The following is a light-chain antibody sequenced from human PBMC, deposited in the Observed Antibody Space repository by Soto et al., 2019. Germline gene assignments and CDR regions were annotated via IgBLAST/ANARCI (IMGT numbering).Light chain of an antibody. CDR1: QSVSSSY. Sequence: IVLTQSPGILSLSPGERATISCRASQSVSSSYLAWYQQKPGQAPRLLIYGASSRATGIPDRFSGSGSGTDFTLTISRLEPEDFAVYYCQQYGSSITFGQGTRLEIK. CDR3: QQYGSSIT. V-gene: IGKV3-20*01. J-gene: IGKJ5*01. CDR2: GAS.